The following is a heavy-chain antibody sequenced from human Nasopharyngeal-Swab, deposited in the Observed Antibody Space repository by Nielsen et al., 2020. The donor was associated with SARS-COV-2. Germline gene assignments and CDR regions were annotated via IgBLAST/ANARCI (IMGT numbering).Heavy chain of an antibody. CDR2: IYYSGST. V-gene: IGHV4-61*01. D-gene: IGHD2-2*01. CDR3: ARGRQYQLLFIYVEDAFGI. CDR1: GGSVSSGSYY. J-gene: IGHJ3*02. Sequence: SETLSLTCTVSGGSVSSGSYYWSWIRQPPGKGLEWIGYIYYSGSTNYNPSLKSRVTISVDTSKNQFSLKLSSVTAADTAVYYCARGRQYQLLFIYVEDAFGIWGQGTMVTVSS.